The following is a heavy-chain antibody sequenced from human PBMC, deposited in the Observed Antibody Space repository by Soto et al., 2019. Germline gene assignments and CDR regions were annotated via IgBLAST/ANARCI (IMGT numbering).Heavy chain of an antibody. Sequence: APGKGLEWVSAISGSGGSTYYADSVKGRFTISRDNSKNTLYLQMNSLRAEDTAVYYCAKGTGGSYYYDSSGSHDAFDIWGQGTMVT. J-gene: IGHJ3*02. V-gene: IGHV3-23*01. D-gene: IGHD3-22*01. CDR3: AKGTGGSYYYDSSGSHDAFDI. CDR2: ISGSGGST.